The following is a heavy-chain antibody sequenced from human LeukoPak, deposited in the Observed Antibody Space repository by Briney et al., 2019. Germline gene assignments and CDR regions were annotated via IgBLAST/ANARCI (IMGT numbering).Heavy chain of an antibody. CDR2: MKPNSGNT. CDR1: GYTFTRYD. D-gene: IGHD6-13*01. V-gene: IGHV1-8*03. CDR3: ARGSSSLCYYYYYMDV. J-gene: IGHJ6*03. Sequence: WASVKVSCKASGYTFTRYDINWVRQAAGQGLEWMGWMKPNSGNTGYAQNFQSRVTITRNSSISTAYMELSSLRSEDTAVYYCARGSSSLCYYYYYMDVWGKGTTVTVSS.